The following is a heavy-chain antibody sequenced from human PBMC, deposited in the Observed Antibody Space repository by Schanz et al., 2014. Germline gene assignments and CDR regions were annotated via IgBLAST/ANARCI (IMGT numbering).Heavy chain of an antibody. CDR3: EKLDGYAYGSMGQEYFDS. V-gene: IGHV3-30*02. CDR1: GFIFRTYG. Sequence: QVHLVESGGGVVQPGGSLRLSCAASGFIFRTYGMHWVRQAPGKGLEWVAFIHYAGTPKYYADAVQGRFTISRENSGTTRYMQMISLRAEDTAVYYCEKLDGYAYGSMGQEYFDSWGQGTLVAVSS. D-gene: IGHD5-18*01. J-gene: IGHJ4*02. CDR2: IHYAGTPK.